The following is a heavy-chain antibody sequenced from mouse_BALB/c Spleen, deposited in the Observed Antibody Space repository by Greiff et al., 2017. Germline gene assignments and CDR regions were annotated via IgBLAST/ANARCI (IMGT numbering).Heavy chain of an antibody. J-gene: IGHJ1*01. CDR3: ARKGEGYYYGSRYFDV. V-gene: IGHV2-2*02. CDR1: GFSLTSYG. Sequence: VQLVESGPGLVQPSQSLSITCTVSGFSLTSYGVHWVRQSPGKGLEWLGVIWSGGSTDYNAAFISRLSISKDNSKSQVFFKMNSLQANDTAIYYCARKGEGYYYGSRYFDVWGAGTTVTVSS. CDR2: IWSGGST. D-gene: IGHD1-1*01.